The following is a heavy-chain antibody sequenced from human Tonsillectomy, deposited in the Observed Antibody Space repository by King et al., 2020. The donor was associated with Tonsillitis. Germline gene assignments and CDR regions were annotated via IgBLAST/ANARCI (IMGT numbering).Heavy chain of an antibody. CDR1: VDSIDSGSHY. CDR2: IFSSGNT. D-gene: IGHD6-13*01. J-gene: IGHJ5*02. Sequence: QLQESGPGLVKPSQTLSLTCTVSVDSIDSGSHYWGWIRQPAGKGLEFIVRIFSSGNTNYNPSPKSRVTMSVDTSKNQFSLKLTSVTAADTAVYYCARVMSWYENWFDPWGQGTLVTVSS. CDR3: ARVMSWYENWFDP. V-gene: IGHV4-61*02.